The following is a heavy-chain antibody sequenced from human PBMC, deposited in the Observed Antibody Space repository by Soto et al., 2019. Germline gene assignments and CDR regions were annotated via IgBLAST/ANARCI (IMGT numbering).Heavy chain of an antibody. Sequence: ASVKVSCKASGYTFTSYYMHWARQAPGQGLEWMGIINPSGGSTSYAQKFQGRVTMTRDTSTSTVYMELSSLRSEDTAVYYCARAVREQNVVDYWGQGTLVTVSS. D-gene: IGHD3-10*02. CDR1: GYTFTSYY. V-gene: IGHV1-46*01. CDR3: ARAVREQNVVDY. CDR2: INPSGGST. J-gene: IGHJ4*02.